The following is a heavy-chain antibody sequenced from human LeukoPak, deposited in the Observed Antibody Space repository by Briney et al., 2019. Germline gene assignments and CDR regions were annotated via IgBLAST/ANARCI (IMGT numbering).Heavy chain of an antibody. Sequence: GGSLRLSWAASGFTFSSYAMSWVRQAPGKGLEWVSAISGSGGSTYYADSVKGRFTISRDNSKNTLYLQMNSLRAEDTAVYYCAKDQGYCSSTSCYDYFDYWGQGTLVTVSS. CDR2: ISGSGGST. V-gene: IGHV3-23*01. CDR1: GFTFSSYA. CDR3: AKDQGYCSSTSCYDYFDY. D-gene: IGHD2-2*01. J-gene: IGHJ4*02.